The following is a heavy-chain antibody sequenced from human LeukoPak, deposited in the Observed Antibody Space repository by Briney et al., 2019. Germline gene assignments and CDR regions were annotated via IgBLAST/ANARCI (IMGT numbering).Heavy chain of an antibody. CDR2: INHSGST. Sequence: SETLSLTCTVSGGSISSSSYYWGWIRQPPGKGLEWIGEINHSGSTNYNPSLKSRVTISVDTSKNQFSLKLSSVTAADTAVYYCARGEVVTAHNWFDPWGQGTLVTVSS. CDR1: GGSISSSSYY. CDR3: ARGEVVTAHNWFDP. V-gene: IGHV4-39*07. D-gene: IGHD2-21*02. J-gene: IGHJ5*02.